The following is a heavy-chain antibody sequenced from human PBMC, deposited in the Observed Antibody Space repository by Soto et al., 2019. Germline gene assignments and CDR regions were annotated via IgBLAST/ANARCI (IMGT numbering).Heavy chain of an antibody. CDR1: GFAFSSYA. CDR3: AKGILSATIGPYAMDV. D-gene: IGHD3-16*01. CDR2: ISYDGNYI. J-gene: IGHJ6*02. V-gene: IGHV3-30*18. Sequence: GGSLRLSCEASGFAFSSYAMHWVRQAPVKGLEWVGVISYDGNYIYYADSVKGRFTISRDNSKNTLYVQVNSLRPEDTAVYYCAKGILSATIGPYAMDVWGQGTTVTVSS.